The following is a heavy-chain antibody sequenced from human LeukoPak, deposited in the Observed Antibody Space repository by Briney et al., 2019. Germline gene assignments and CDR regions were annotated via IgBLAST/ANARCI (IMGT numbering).Heavy chain of an antibody. D-gene: IGHD3-22*01. Sequence: SVKVSCKASGGTFSSYAISWVRQAPGQGLEWMGGIIPIFGTANYAQKFQGRVTITADKSTSTAYMELSSLRSEDTAVYYCATPTNKYYYDSSGYYDYWGQGTLVTVSS. J-gene: IGHJ4*02. V-gene: IGHV1-69*06. CDR1: GGTFSSYA. CDR3: ATPTNKYYYDSSGYYDY. CDR2: IIPIFGTA.